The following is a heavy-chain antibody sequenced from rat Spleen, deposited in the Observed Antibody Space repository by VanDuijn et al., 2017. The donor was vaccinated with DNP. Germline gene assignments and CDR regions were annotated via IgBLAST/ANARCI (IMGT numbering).Heavy chain of an antibody. Sequence: EVQFQESGPGLVKSSQSLSLTCSVTGYSITSNYWAWFRKFPGNKMDWMGYINYSGATAYNPSLRSRISITRDTSKNQFFLHLNSVTTDDTATYYCARWNYYGYNGFDYWGQGVMVTVSS. CDR3: ARWNYYGYNGFDY. V-gene: IGHV3-1*01. D-gene: IGHD1-9*01. CDR1: GYSITSNY. J-gene: IGHJ2*01. CDR2: INYSGAT.